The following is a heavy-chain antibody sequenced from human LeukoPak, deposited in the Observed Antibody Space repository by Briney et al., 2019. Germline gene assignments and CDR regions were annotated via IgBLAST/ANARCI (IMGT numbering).Heavy chain of an antibody. D-gene: IGHD5-18*01. CDR1: GFTFSTYW. V-gene: IGHV3-7*01. CDR2: IKQDGSEK. Sequence: GGSLRLSCAASGFTFSTYWMSWVRQAPGKGLEGVANIKQDGSEKYYVDSVKGRFTISRDNSKNPLYLQMGSLRAEDMAVYYCARGVAPDVDTAMVNYWYFDLWGRGTLVTVSS. J-gene: IGHJ2*01. CDR3: ARGVAPDVDTAMVNYWYFDL.